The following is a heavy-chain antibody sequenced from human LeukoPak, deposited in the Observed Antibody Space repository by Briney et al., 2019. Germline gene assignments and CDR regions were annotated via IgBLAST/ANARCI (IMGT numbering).Heavy chain of an antibody. CDR2: ISAYNGNT. V-gene: IGHV1-18*01. Sequence: ASVKVSCKASGYTFTSYGISWVRQAPGQGPEWMGWISAYNGNTHYAQKLQGRVTMTTDTSTSTAYMELRSLRSDDTAVYYCARDDSAIGDTAFDYWGQGTLVTVSS. D-gene: IGHD5-18*01. CDR1: GYTFTSYG. J-gene: IGHJ4*02. CDR3: ARDDSAIGDTAFDY.